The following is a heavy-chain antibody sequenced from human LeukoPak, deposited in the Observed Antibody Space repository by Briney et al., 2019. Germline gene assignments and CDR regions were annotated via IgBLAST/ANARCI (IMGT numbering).Heavy chain of an antibody. Sequence: ETLSLTCAVSGYSISSGYYWGWVRQPPGKGLEWVSAISGSGGSTYYADSVKGRFTTSRDNAKNTLYLQMNSLRAEDTAVYYCARDGALGGNPFDYWGQGTLVTVSS. CDR2: ISGSGGST. V-gene: IGHV3-23*01. J-gene: IGHJ4*02. D-gene: IGHD4-23*01. CDR3: ARDGALGGNPFDY. CDR1: GYSISSGYY.